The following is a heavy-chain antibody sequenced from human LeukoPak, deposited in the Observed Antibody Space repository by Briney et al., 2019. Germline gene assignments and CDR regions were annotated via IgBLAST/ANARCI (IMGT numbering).Heavy chain of an antibody. CDR1: GGSISSGGYY. Sequence: SETLSLTCTVSGGSISSGGYYWSWIRQHPGKGLEWIGYIYYSGNTYYNPSLKSRVTISVDTSKNQFSLKPSSVTAADTAVYYCARDQSGRVDYWGQGTLVTVSS. D-gene: IGHD1-26*01. CDR3: ARDQSGRVDY. J-gene: IGHJ4*02. V-gene: IGHV4-31*03. CDR2: IYYSGNT.